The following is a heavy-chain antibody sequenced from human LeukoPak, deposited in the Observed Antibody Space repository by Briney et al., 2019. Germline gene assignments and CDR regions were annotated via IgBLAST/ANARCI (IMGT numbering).Heavy chain of an antibody. J-gene: IGHJ4*02. CDR3: VKDLRGTAADASDS. D-gene: IGHD5/OR15-5a*01. V-gene: IGHV3-64*05. CDR1: GFTFSSYA. Sequence: GGSLRLSCSASGFTFSSYAMHWVRQAPGRGLEYVSAISPNGAGTYYADSVKGRFIISRDNSRNTLHVQMSSLRAEDTAVYYCVKDLRGTAADASDSWGQGTLVTVSS. CDR2: ISPNGAGT.